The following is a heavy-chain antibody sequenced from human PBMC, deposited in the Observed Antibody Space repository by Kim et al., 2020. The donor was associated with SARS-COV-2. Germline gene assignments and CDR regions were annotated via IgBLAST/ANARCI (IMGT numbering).Heavy chain of an antibody. D-gene: IGHD2-15*01. Sequence: SETLSLTCAVSGGSISSSNWWSWVRQPPGKGLEWIGEIYHSGSTNYNPSLKSRVTISVDKSKNQFSLKLSSVTAADTAVYYCETRRRYCSGGSCFGVDYYFDYWGQGTLVTVSS. CDR2: IYHSGST. V-gene: IGHV4-4*02. CDR3: ETRRRYCSGGSCFGVDYYFDY. CDR1: GGSISSSNW. J-gene: IGHJ4*02.